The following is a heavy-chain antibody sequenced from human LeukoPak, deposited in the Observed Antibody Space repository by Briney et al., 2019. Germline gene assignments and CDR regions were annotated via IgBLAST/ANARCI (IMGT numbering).Heavy chain of an antibody. CDR1: GGSISSGSAY. V-gene: IGHV4-61*02. J-gene: IGHJ6*03. Sequence: PSQTLSLTCTVSGGSISSGSAYWSWIRQPAGKGLEWIGRIYTSGSTNYNPSLKSRVTISVDTSTNQFSLKLSSVTAADTAVYYCASERYGDYDYYYYYYMDVWGKGTTVTVSS. CDR3: ASERYGDYDYYYYYYMDV. D-gene: IGHD4-17*01. CDR2: IYTSGST.